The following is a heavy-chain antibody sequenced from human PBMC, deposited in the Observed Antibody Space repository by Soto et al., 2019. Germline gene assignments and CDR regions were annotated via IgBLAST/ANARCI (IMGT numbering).Heavy chain of an antibody. CDR1: GFTFSSYA. V-gene: IGHV3-64*01. CDR2: ISSNGGST. J-gene: IGHJ4*02. D-gene: IGHD2-2*01. Sequence: EVQLVESGGGLVQPGGSLRLSCAASGFTFSSYAMHWVRQAPGKGLEYVSAISSNGGSTYYANAVKGRFTISRDNSKNTRYRQMGSLRAEDMAVYYCARGDCSSTRCYAGMLDDWGQGTLLTLSP. CDR3: ARGDCSSTRCYAGMLDD.